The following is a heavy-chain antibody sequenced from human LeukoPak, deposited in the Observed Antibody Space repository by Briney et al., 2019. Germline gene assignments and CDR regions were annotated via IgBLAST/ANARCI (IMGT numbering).Heavy chain of an antibody. J-gene: IGHJ4*02. V-gene: IGHV3-30*18. CDR2: ISYDGSNK. D-gene: IGHD1-7*01. CDR3: AKGWNYGY. CDR1: GFTFSSYG. Sequence: GGSLRLSCAASGFTFSSYGMHWARRAPGKGLEWVAVISYDGSNKYYADSVKGRFTISRGNSKNTLYLQMNSLRAEDTAVYYCAKGWNYGYWGQGTLVTVSS.